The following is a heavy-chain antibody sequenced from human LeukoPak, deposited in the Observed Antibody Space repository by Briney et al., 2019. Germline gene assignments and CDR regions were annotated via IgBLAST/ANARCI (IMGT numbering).Heavy chain of an antibody. V-gene: IGHV3-7*03. Sequence: GGSLRLSCAGSGFTFSSYWMSWVRQAPGKGLEWVASIKRDGSEEYYVDSVKGRFTISRDNAKNSVYLQMNSLRAEDTALYYCAKDVYSSGTGYFDYWGQGTLVTVSS. J-gene: IGHJ4*02. CDR1: GFTFSSYW. CDR2: IKRDGSEE. D-gene: IGHD6-19*01. CDR3: AKDVYSSGTGYFDY.